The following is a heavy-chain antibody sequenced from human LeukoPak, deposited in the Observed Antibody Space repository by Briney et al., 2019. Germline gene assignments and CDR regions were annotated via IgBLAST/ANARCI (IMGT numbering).Heavy chain of an antibody. CDR2: ITTSGTST. V-gene: IGHV3-48*03. Sequence: PGGSLRLSCATSGFTFSSYEMNCVRQAPGKGLEWISYITTSGTSTYYADSVKGRFTISRDNGKTALSLQMNSLRAEDTAVYYCVVHSATSCYWGQGTLVTVSS. CDR3: VVHSATSCY. J-gene: IGHJ4*02. CDR1: GFTFSSYE. D-gene: IGHD1-26*01.